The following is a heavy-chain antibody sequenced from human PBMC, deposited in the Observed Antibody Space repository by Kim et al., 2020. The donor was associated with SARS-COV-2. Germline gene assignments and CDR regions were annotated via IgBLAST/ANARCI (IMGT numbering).Heavy chain of an antibody. Sequence: GESLKISCKGSGYSFTSYWISWVRQMPGKGLEWMGRIDPSDSYTNYSPSFQGHVTISADKSISTAYLQWSSLKASDTAMYYCARHGGIAARPGSDYYYYYGMDVWGQGTTVTVSS. V-gene: IGHV5-10-1*01. CDR3: ARHGGIAARPGSDYYYYYGMDV. D-gene: IGHD6-6*01. CDR1: GYSFTSYW. J-gene: IGHJ6*02. CDR2: IDPSDSYT.